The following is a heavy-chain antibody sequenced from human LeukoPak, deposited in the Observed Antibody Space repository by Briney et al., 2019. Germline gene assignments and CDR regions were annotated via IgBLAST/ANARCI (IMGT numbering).Heavy chain of an antibody. J-gene: IGHJ4*02. CDR3: ARGPLRLERPFDY. D-gene: IGHD1-1*01. Sequence: SETLSLTCAVYGGSFSGYYWSWIGQPPGMGLEGIGEINYSGSTNYNPSLKSRVTISVDTSKNQFSLKLNSVTAADTAVYYCARGPLRLERPFDYWSQGTLVTVSS. CDR1: GGSFSGYY. CDR2: INYSGST. V-gene: IGHV4-34*01.